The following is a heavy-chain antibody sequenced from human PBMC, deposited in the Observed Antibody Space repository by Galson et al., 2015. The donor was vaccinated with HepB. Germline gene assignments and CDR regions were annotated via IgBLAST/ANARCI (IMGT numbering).Heavy chain of an antibody. Sequence: TLSLTCAVSGGSISSGGYSWSWIRQPPGKGLEWIGYIYHSGSTYYNPSLKSRVTISVDRSKNQFSLKLSSVTAADTAVYYCARGHYYDSSGYYFGGYDYWGQGTLVTVSS. D-gene: IGHD3-22*01. CDR2: IYHSGST. CDR3: ARGHYYDSSGYYFGGYDY. J-gene: IGHJ4*02. V-gene: IGHV4-30-2*01. CDR1: GGSISSGGYS.